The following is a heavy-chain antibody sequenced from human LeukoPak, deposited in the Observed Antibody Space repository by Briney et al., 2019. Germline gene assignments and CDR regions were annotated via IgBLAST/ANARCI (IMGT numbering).Heavy chain of an antibody. CDR2: LSFDGDEK. CDR1: GFTFSSYW. Sequence: GGSLRLSCAASGFTFSSYWMSWVRQAPGKGLEWVAVLSFDGDEKHYADSVKGRFTISRDNSKNTLYLQMNSLRAEDTAVYYCANGKSEYSSGWPRGKFWGQGTLVTVSS. V-gene: IGHV3-30-3*01. J-gene: IGHJ4*02. D-gene: IGHD6-19*01. CDR3: ANGKSEYSSGWPRGKF.